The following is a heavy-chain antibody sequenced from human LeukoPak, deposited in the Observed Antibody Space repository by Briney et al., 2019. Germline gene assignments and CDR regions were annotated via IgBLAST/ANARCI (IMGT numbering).Heavy chain of an antibody. CDR2: ISSSSSYI. CDR3: AREERIAGGDFDY. Sequence: PGGSLRLSCAASGFTFSGYSMNWVRQAPGKGLEWVSSISSSSSYIYYADSVKGRFTISRDNAKNSLYLQMNSLRAEDTAVYYCAREERIAGGDFDYWGQGTLVTVSS. J-gene: IGHJ4*02. CDR1: GFTFSGYS. D-gene: IGHD6-13*01. V-gene: IGHV3-21*01.